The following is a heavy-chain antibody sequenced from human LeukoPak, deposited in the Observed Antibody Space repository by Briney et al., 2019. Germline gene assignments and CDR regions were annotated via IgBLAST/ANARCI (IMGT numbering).Heavy chain of an antibody. CDR1: GDSISSYY. Sequence: PSETLSLTCIVSGDSISSYYWSWVRPPPGKGLEWIGYTSHSGSTNSNPSLKSRVTISADTSKNQFSLTLSSVTAAETAMEYCARAGKNSRSNDYWGQGTLVTVSS. J-gene: IGHJ4*02. CDR3: ARAGKNSRSNDY. CDR2: TSHSGST. V-gene: IGHV4-59*01. D-gene: IGHD3-10*01.